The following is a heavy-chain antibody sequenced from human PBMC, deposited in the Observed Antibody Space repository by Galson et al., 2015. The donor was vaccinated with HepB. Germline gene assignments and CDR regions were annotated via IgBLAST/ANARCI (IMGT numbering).Heavy chain of an antibody. V-gene: IGHV3-7*01. J-gene: IGHJ6*02. D-gene: IGHD6-13*01. CDR2: IKQDGSEK. CDR3: ARDSVAAAGKGFYYYDMDV. Sequence: SLRLSCAASGFTFSSYWMSWVRQAPGEGLEWVANIKQDGSEKYYVDSVKGRFTISRDNAKNALYLQMNSLRAEDTAVYYCARDSVAAAGKGFYYYDMDVWGQGTTVTVSS. CDR1: GFTFSSYW.